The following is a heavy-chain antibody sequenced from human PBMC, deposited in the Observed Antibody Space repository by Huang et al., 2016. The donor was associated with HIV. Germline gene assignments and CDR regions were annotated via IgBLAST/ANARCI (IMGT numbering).Heavy chain of an antibody. D-gene: IGHD1-1*01. CDR3: ARDLNGDFDY. J-gene: IGHJ4*02. CDR1: GGTFSSYA. CDR2: ISPIFDTA. V-gene: IGHV1-69*18. Sequence: QVQLMQSGAEVKKPGSSVKVSCKASGGTFSSYAISWVRQAPGQGLEWRGRISPIFDTANYAQKFQGRVTITADESTGTAYMELSSLRSEDTAIYYCARDLNGDFDYWGQGTLVTVSS.